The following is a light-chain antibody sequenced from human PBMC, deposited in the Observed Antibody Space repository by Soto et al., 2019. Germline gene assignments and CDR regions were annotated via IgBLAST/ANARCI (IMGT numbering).Light chain of an antibody. J-gene: IGKJ1*01. CDR1: QSISQL. V-gene: IGKV1-5*01. CDR3: QQYNKNPPWT. CDR2: DAS. Sequence: DIQLTQSPSTLSASVGDRVTITCRASQSISQLLAWYQKKPGKAPKLLIFDASRLEGGVPSRFSGSGSGTEFTLTNTTLQPDDLATYYCQQYNKNPPWTFGPGTKVDIK.